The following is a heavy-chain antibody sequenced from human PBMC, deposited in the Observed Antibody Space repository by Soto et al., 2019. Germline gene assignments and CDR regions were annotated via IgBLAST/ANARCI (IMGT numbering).Heavy chain of an antibody. CDR3: ARESGGATATLDYYYFYMDV. V-gene: IGHV1-2*04. J-gene: IGHJ6*03. D-gene: IGHD5-12*01. Sequence: VQLVQSGAEVKQPGASVTVSCRASGDTFTGYYMHWVRQAPGQGLEWMGWINPNSGVTKYAQKFQGWVTMTRDTSIRTVYMELSRLRSDDTAVYYCARESGGATATLDYYYFYMDVWGTGTTVTVSS. CDR1: GDTFTGYY. CDR2: INPNSGVT.